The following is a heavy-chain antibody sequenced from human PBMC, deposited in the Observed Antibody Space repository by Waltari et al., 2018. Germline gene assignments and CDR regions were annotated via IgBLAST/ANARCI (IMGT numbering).Heavy chain of an antibody. Sequence: QVQLQQWGAGLLKPSETLSLTCAVYGGSFSGYYWSWIRQPPGKGLEWMGEINHSGSTNYNPSLKSRVTISVDTSKNQFSLKLSSVTAADTAVYYCARDGAARTSLYYYYYYMDVWGKGTTVTVSS. J-gene: IGHJ6*03. D-gene: IGHD6-6*01. CDR2: INHSGST. V-gene: IGHV4-34*01. CDR3: ARDGAARTSLYYYYYYMDV. CDR1: GGSFSGYY.